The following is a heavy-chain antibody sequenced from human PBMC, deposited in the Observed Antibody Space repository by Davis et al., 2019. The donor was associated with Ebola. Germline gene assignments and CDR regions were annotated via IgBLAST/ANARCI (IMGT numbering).Heavy chain of an antibody. CDR1: GGSVSSGSYY. CDR2: IYYRGST. Sequence: SETLSLTCTVSGGSVSSGSYYWSWIWQPPGKGLEWIGYIYYRGSTNYNPSLKSRVTITVDTSKNQFSLKLSSVTAADTALYYCAGTIFGVAPPYFDYWGQGTLVTVSS. V-gene: IGHV4-61*01. CDR3: AGTIFGVAPPYFDY. J-gene: IGHJ4*02. D-gene: IGHD3-3*01.